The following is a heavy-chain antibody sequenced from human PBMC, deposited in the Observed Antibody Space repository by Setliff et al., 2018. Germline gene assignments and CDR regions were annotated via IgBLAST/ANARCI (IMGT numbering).Heavy chain of an antibody. CDR3: AKTQFGSGGYFYDY. V-gene: IGHV3-72*01. CDR2: SRNKANSYTT. J-gene: IGHJ4*02. CDR1: GFSFSDHY. D-gene: IGHD3-10*01. Sequence: GGSLRLSCAASGFSFSDHYMDWVRQAPGKGLEWVGRSRNKANSYTTQYAASVKGRFTISRDDSTNSLFLQMSSLKTDDTAVYYCAKTQFGSGGYFYDYWGQGTLVTVSS.